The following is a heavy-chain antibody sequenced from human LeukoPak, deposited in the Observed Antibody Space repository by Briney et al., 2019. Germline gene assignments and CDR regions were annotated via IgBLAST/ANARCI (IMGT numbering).Heavy chain of an antibody. CDR1: GFTFDDYG. D-gene: IGHD5-24*01. CDR2: INWNVGST. CDR3: ARAWVEMATSPLGY. J-gene: IGHJ4*02. Sequence: GGSLRLSCAASGFTFDDYGMSWVRQAPGKGREWVSGINWNVGSTGYADSVKGRFTISRDNAKNSLYLQMNSLRAEDTALYYCARAWVEMATSPLGYWGQGTLVTVSS. V-gene: IGHV3-20*04.